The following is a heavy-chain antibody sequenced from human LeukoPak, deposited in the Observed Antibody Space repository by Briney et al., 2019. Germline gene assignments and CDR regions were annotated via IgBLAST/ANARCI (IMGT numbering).Heavy chain of an antibody. CDR2: IYADGTT. D-gene: IGHD4-17*01. CDR1: GFIVNTNY. V-gene: IGHV3-53*01. J-gene: IGHJ4*02. Sequence: GGSLRLSCAASGFIVNTNYMTWVRQAPGRGLEWVSFIYADGTTYYANSVKGRFTISRDISKNEVYLQMNSLRPEDTAVYYCARDSYGDANFDSWGQGTLVTVSS. CDR3: ARDSYGDANFDS.